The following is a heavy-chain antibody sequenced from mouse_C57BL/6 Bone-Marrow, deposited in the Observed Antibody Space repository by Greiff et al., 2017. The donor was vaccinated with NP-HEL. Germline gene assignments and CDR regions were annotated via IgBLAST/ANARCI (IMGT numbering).Heavy chain of an antibody. J-gene: IGHJ4*01. CDR1: GYTFTSYD. CDR3: ARGNYGSSFPYAMDY. V-gene: IGHV1-85*01. D-gene: IGHD1-1*01. Sequence: QVQLQQSGPELVKPGASVKLSCKASGYTFTSYDINWVKQRPGQGLEWIGWIYPRDGSTKYNEKFKGKATLTVDTSSSTAYMELYSLTSEDSAVYFCARGNYGSSFPYAMDYWGQGTSVTVSS. CDR2: IYPRDGST.